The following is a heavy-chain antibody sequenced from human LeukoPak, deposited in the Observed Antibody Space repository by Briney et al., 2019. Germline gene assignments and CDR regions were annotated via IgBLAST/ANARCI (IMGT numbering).Heavy chain of an antibody. V-gene: IGHV2-70*11. CDR2: IDWDDDK. D-gene: IGHD3-22*01. J-gene: IGHJ4*02. CDR3: ARIPHRYYSDTSGLTD. CDR1: GFSLSTSGMC. Sequence: SGPALVKPTQTLTLTCTFSGFSLSTSGMCVSWIRQPPGKALEWLARIDWDDDKYYNTSLKTRLTISKDTSKNQVVLTMTNMDPVDTATYYCARIPHRYYSDTSGLTDWGQGTLVTVSS.